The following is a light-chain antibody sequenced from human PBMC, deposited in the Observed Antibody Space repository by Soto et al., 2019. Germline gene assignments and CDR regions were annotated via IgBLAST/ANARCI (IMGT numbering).Light chain of an antibody. CDR3: QSYDSSVGDWV. J-gene: IGLJ3*02. CDR2: AND. Sequence: QSALTQPPSVSGAPGQRVTISCAGTTSSIGGGYDVHWYQQLPGTAPRLLIYANDNRPSGVPDRFSGSKSGTSASLAITGLQADDEADYYCQSYDSSVGDWVFGGGTKLTVL. CDR1: TSSIGGGYD. V-gene: IGLV1-40*01.